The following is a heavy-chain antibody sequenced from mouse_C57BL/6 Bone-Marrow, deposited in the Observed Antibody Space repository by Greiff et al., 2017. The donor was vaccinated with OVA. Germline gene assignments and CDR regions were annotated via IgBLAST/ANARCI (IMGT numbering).Heavy chain of an antibody. Sequence: QVQLQQPGAELVRPGSSVKLSCKASGYTFTSYWMHWVKQRPIQGLEWIGNIDPSDSETHYNQQFKDKATLTVDKSSSTAYMQLSSLTSEDSAVYYCARKDYYGSSWYFDVWGTGTTVTVSS. CDR1: GYTFTSYW. J-gene: IGHJ1*03. V-gene: IGHV1-52*01. CDR3: ARKDYYGSSWYFDV. CDR2: IDPSDSET. D-gene: IGHD1-1*01.